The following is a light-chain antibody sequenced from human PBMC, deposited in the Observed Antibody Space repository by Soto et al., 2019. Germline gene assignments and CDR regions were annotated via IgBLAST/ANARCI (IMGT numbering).Light chain of an antibody. V-gene: IGKV1D-16*01. CDR1: QSVRNW. Sequence: DVQMTQSPSSLSASVGDRVSITCRASQSVRNWLAWYQQRPGKAPKSLIYATFGLQSEVPSRFSGSGSGTEFTLTINNLQPEDVGTSYCQQYDNFPPTFGGGTKVDIK. CDR3: QQYDNFPPT. J-gene: IGKJ4*01. CDR2: ATF.